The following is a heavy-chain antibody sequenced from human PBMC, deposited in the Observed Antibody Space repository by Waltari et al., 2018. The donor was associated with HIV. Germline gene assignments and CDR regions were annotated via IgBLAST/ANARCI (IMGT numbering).Heavy chain of an antibody. Sequence: QVQLVQSGAEVRKPGASVKVSCKTSGYTFTDYYIHWVRQAPGQGPEWMGWLYPNSGDTHFAEKFQGRVTLTRDTSIRTAYVEVSNLRSDDTAVYYCARQMTFYDALDIWGQGTMVSVSS. CDR2: LYPNSGDT. J-gene: IGHJ3*02. CDR1: GYTFTDYY. CDR3: ARQMTFYDALDI. V-gene: IGHV1-2*02.